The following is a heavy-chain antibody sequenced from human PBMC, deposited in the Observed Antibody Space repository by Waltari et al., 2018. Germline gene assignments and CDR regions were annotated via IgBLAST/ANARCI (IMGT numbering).Heavy chain of an antibody. Sequence: QVQLQESGPGLVKPSETLSLTCTVSGGSISSYYWSWIRQPPGKGLEWIGYIYYSGSTNPNPALKSRVTMSVDTSKNQFSLKLSSVTAADTAVYYCARNRVAVAGTDYYYYYGMDVWGQGTTVTVSS. V-gene: IGHV4-59*01. J-gene: IGHJ6*02. CDR3: ARNRVAVAGTDYYYYYGMDV. D-gene: IGHD6-19*01. CDR1: GGSISSYY. CDR2: IYYSGST.